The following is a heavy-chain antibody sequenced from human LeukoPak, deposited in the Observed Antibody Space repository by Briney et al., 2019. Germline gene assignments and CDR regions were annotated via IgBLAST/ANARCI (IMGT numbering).Heavy chain of an antibody. J-gene: IGHJ1*01. CDR3: ARAPRVATIEWRVQYFQH. Sequence: GGSLRLSCAASGFTFSSYSMNWVRQAPGKGLEWVSSISSSSSYIYYADSVKGRFTISRDNAKNSLYLQMNSLRAEDTAVYYCARAPRVATIEWRVQYFQHWGQGTLVTVSS. CDR1: GFTFSSYS. D-gene: IGHD5-12*01. V-gene: IGHV3-21*01. CDR2: ISSSSSYI.